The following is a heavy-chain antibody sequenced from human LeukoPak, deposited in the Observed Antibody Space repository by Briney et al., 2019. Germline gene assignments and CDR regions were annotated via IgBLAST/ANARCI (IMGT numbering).Heavy chain of an antibody. V-gene: IGHV3-66*01. CDR3: ARDLRNIWFGELLYGMDV. CDR2: IYSGGST. CDR1: GFTVSSNY. J-gene: IGHJ6*02. Sequence: GGSLRLSCAASGFTVSSNYMSWVRQAPGKGLEWVSVIYSGGSTYYADSVKGRLTISRDNSKNTLYLQMNSLRAADTAVYYCARDLRNIWFGELLYGMDVWGQGTTVTVSS. D-gene: IGHD3-10*01.